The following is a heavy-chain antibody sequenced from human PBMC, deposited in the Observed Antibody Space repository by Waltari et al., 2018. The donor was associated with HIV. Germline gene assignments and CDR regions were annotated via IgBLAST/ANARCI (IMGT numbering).Heavy chain of an antibody. V-gene: IGHV1-24*01. D-gene: IGHD1-26*01. CDR1: GYTLTAFS. CDR2: FDPEDGET. J-gene: IGHJ4*02. CDR3: ATVYSGSYHFDY. Sequence: QVQLVQSGAEVTKPGASVKVSCKVSGYTLTAFSMHWVRQAPGKGLEWMGGFDPEDGETIYAQKFQGRVTMTEDTSTDTAYMELSSLRSEDTAVYYCATVYSGSYHFDYWGQGTLVTVSS.